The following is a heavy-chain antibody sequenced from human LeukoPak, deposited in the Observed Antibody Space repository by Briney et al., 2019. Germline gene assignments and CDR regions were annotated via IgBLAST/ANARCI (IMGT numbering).Heavy chain of an antibody. Sequence: SVKVSCKASGGTFSSYAISWVRQAPGQGLEWMGGIIPIFGTANYAQKFQGRVTITADESTSTAHMELSSLRSEDTAVYYCASHDYGDYVPDYWGQGTLVTVSS. CDR2: IIPIFGTA. CDR3: ASHDYGDYVPDY. J-gene: IGHJ4*02. V-gene: IGHV1-69*13. CDR1: GGTFSSYA. D-gene: IGHD4-17*01.